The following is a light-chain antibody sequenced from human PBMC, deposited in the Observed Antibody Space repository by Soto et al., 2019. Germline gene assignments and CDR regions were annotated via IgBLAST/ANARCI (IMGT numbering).Light chain of an antibody. CDR3: TSYTTTSTVL. J-gene: IGLJ2*01. CDR1: TSDIGSYNY. V-gene: IGLV2-14*01. CDR2: EVS. Sequence: QSVLTQSASVSGSLGQSITIFCTGTTSDIGSYNYVSWYQHPPGKAPKLMIYEVSNRPSGVSSRFSGSKSANTASLSISGLQAEDEADYYCTSYTTTSTVLFGGGTKLTVL.